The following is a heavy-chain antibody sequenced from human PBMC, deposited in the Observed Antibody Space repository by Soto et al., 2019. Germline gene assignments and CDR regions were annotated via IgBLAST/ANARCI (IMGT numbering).Heavy chain of an antibody. CDR2: VHISGHS. Sequence: QVHLQESGPGLVAPSGTLSLTCTLSGGSVRAPDWWTWVRQSPDKGLGGIAEVHISGHSNYNPSLRSRVSVSIDSSMNQFYLNLNSVPAADTAIYCCARVRQGCSANNCYFDPWGQGTQVSIAS. D-gene: IGHD1-1*01. V-gene: IGHV4-4*01. CDR1: GGSVRAPDW. J-gene: IGHJ5*01. CDR3: ARVRQGCSANNCYFDP.